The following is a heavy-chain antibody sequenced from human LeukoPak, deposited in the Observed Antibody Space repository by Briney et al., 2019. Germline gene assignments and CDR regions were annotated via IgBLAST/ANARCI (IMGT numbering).Heavy chain of an antibody. D-gene: IGHD6-13*01. J-gene: IGHJ4*02. CDR1: GGSISSGGYY. CDR2: IYYSGST. CDR3: ARDFSSSWYYFDY. V-gene: IGHV4-31*03. Sequence: SETLSLTCTVFGGSISSGGYYWSWIRQHPGKGLEWIGYIYYSGSTYYNPSLKSRVTISVDTSKNQFSLKLSSVTAADTAVYYCARDFSSSWYYFDYWGQGTLVTVSS.